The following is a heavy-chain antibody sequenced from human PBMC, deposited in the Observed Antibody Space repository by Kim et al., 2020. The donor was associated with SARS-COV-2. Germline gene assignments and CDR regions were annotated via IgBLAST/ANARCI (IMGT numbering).Heavy chain of an antibody. J-gene: IGHJ4*02. D-gene: IGHD5-18*01. CDR1: GFNLSSYW. CDR3: ARGAGGYSYG. V-gene: IGHV3-74*01. CDR2: INSDGSTT. Sequence: GGSLRLSCAASGFNLSSYWMHWVRQGPGKGLVWVSRINSDGSTTSYADSVKGRFTMSRDNAKNTLYLQMNSLRAEDTAVYYCARGAGGYSYGWGQGTLVTVSS.